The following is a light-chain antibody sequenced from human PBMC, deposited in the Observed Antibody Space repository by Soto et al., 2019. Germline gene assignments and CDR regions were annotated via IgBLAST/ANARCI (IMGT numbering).Light chain of an antibody. CDR3: QQYHNYSLT. V-gene: IGKV1-5*01. CDR2: DVF. J-gene: IGKJ1*01. CDR1: QSFSGW. Sequence: DIQMTQSPSTLSASVGDRVTITCRASQSFSGWLAWYQQKPGRAPKLLIYDVFSLKSGVPSRFSGSGSGPEFTLTISSLQPEDFATYYCQQYHNYSLTFGQGTKVEVK.